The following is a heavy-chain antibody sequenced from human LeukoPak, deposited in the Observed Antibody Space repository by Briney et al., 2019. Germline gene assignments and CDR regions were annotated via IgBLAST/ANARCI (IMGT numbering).Heavy chain of an antibody. Sequence: PGGSLRLSCAASEFTFSSYAMHWVRQAPGKGLEWIAVISSDGRNKNYADSVKGRFTISRDNSKNTLYLQMNSLRAEDTALYYCAKTGGIAAAHWGQGTLVTVSS. CDR2: ISSDGRNK. CDR1: EFTFSSYA. D-gene: IGHD6-13*01. V-gene: IGHV3-30-3*02. CDR3: AKTGGIAAAH. J-gene: IGHJ4*02.